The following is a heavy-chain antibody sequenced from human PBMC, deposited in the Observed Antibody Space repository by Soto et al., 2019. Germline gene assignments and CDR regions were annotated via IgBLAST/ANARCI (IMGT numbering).Heavy chain of an antibody. J-gene: IGHJ4*02. CDR2: IYYSGST. Sequence: QVQLQESGPGLVKPSQTLSLTCTVSGGSISSGDYYWSWIRQPPGKGLEWIGYIYYSGSTYYNPSLKSRVTISVDTSKNQFSLKLSSVTAADTAVYYCARGKGEFTICGVVIPLDYWGQGTLVTVSS. D-gene: IGHD3-3*01. V-gene: IGHV4-30-4*01. CDR1: GGSISSGDYY. CDR3: ARGKGEFTICGVVIPLDY.